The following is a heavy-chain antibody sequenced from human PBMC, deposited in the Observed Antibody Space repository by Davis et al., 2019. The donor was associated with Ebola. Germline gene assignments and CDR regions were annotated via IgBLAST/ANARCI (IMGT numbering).Heavy chain of an antibody. J-gene: IGHJ5*02. CDR1: GGTFSSYT. V-gene: IGHV1-69*02. Sequence: KVSCKASGGTFSSYTISWVRQAPGQGLEWMGRIIPILGIANYAQKFQGRVTITADKSTSTAYMELRSLRSDDTAVYYCARGGYSSGWYGYNWFDPWGQGTLVTVSS. D-gene: IGHD6-19*01. CDR2: IIPILGIA. CDR3: ARGGYSSGWYGYNWFDP.